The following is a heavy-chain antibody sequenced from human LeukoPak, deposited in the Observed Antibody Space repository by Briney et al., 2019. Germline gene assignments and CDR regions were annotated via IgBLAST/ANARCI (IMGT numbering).Heavy chain of an antibody. CDR2: INSDGGST. CDR1: GFTFSIYW. CDR3: AKDRGEMATITFDY. D-gene: IGHD5-24*01. V-gene: IGHV3-74*01. J-gene: IGHJ4*02. Sequence: GGSLRLSCAASGFTFSIYWMHWVRQAPGKGLVWVSRINSDGGSTSYADSVKGRFTISRDNAKNTLYLQMNSLRAEDTAVYYCAKDRGEMATITFDYWGQGTLVTVSS.